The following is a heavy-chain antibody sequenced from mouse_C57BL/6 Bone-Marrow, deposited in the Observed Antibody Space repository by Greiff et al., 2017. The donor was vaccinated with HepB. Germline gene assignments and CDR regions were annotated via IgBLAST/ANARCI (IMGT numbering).Heavy chain of an antibody. CDR2: FYPGSGSI. CDR1: GYTFTEYT. CDR3: ARHEGYYYGRNWYFDV. D-gene: IGHD1-1*01. V-gene: IGHV1-62-2*01. J-gene: IGHJ1*03. Sequence: VQRVESGAELVKPGASVKLSCKASGYTFTEYTIHWVKQRSGQGLEWIGWFYPGSGSIKYNEKFKDKATLTADKSSSTVYMELSRLTSEDSAVYFCARHEGYYYGRNWYFDVWGTGTTVTVSS.